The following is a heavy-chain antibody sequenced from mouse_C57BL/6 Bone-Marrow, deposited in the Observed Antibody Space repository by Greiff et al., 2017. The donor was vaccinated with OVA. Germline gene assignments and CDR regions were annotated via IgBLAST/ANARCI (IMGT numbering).Heavy chain of an antibody. CDR3: AYPYYYAMDY. CDR2: ISSGSSTI. D-gene: IGHD5-1*01. CDR1: GFTFSDYG. Sequence: EVKLMESGGGLVKPGGSLKLSCAASGFTFSDYGMHWVRQAPEKGLEWVAYISSGSSTIYYADTVKGRFTISRDNAKNTLFLQMTSLRSEDTAMYYCAYPYYYAMDYWGQGTSVTVSS. J-gene: IGHJ4*01. V-gene: IGHV5-17*01.